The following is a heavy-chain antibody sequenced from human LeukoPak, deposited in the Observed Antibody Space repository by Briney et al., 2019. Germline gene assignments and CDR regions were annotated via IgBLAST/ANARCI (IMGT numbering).Heavy chain of an antibody. CDR3: ARVPNYDSSGYYYY. CDR2: ISSSGSTI. Sequence: GGSLRLSCAASGFTFSSYEMNWVRQAPGKGLEWVSYISSSGSTIYYADSVKGRFTISKDNAKNSLYLQMNSLRAEDTAVYYCARVPNYDSSGYYYYWGQGTLVTVSS. J-gene: IGHJ4*02. V-gene: IGHV3-48*03. D-gene: IGHD3-22*01. CDR1: GFTFSSYE.